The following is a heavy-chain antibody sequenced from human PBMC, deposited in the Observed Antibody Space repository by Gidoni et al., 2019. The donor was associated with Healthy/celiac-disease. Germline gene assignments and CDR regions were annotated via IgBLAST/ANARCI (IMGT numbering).Heavy chain of an antibody. J-gene: IGHJ4*02. Sequence: EVQLLESGGGLVQPGGSLRLTCAASGFRFNSDVMSWVRQAPGKGLEWVSVSSGSGGSTYYADSVKGRFTISRDNSKNTLYLQMNSLRAEDTAVYYCAKDWGRGYSYPYYFDYWGQGNLVTVSS. CDR1: GFRFNSDV. CDR3: AKDWGRGYSYPYYFDY. CDR2: SSGSGGST. D-gene: IGHD3-16*01. V-gene: IGHV3-23*01.